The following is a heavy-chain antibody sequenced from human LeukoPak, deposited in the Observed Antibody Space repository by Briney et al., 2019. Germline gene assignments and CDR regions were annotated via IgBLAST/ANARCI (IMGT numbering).Heavy chain of an antibody. V-gene: IGHV4-59*01. J-gene: IGHJ1*01. D-gene: IGHD6-13*01. CDR3: ARGSSSWSEYFQH. Sequence: SETLSLTCTVSGGSISSYYWSWIRQPPGKGLEWIGYIYYSGSTNYNSSLKSRVTISVDTSKNQFSLKLSSVTAADTAVYYCARGSSSWSEYFQHWGQGTLVTVSS. CDR1: GGSISSYY. CDR2: IYYSGST.